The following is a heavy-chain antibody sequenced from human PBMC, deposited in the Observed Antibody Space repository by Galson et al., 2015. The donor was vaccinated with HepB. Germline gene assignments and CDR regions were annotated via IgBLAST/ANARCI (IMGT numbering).Heavy chain of an antibody. CDR1: GFTFSSYG. CDR3: AKDPTGGYYYDSSGYLGNLGY. J-gene: IGHJ4*02. CDR2: ISYDGSNK. V-gene: IGHV3-30*18. D-gene: IGHD3-22*01. Sequence: SLRLSCAASGFTFSSYGMHWVRQAPGKGLEWVAVISYDGSNKYYADSVKGRFTISRDNSKNTLYLQMNSLRAEDTAVYYCAKDPTGGYYYDSSGYLGNLGYWGQGTLVTVSS.